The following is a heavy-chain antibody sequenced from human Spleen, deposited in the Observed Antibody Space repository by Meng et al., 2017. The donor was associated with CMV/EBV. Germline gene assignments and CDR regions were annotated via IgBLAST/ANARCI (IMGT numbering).Heavy chain of an antibody. Sequence: QLKESGPGLGKPSETLSLTCTVSGGSISSSSYYWGWIRQPPGKGLEWIGSIYYSGSTYYNPSLKSRVTISVDTSKNQFSLKLSSVTAADTAVYYCARGRGIQLWLAYFDYWGQGTLVTVSS. D-gene: IGHD5-18*01. V-gene: IGHV4-39*07. CDR1: GGSISSSSYY. CDR3: ARGRGIQLWLAYFDY. J-gene: IGHJ4*02. CDR2: IYYSGST.